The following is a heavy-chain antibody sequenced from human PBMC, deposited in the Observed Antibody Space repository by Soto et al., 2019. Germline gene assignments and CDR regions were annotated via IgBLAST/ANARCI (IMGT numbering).Heavy chain of an antibody. CDR2: IIPIFGTA. D-gene: IGHD3-10*01. V-gene: IGHV1-69*13. CDR3: ATRLGEMANIDY. J-gene: IGHJ4*02. Sequence: ASVKVSCKASGGTFSSYAISWVRQAPGQGLEWMGGIIPIFGTANYAQKFQGRVTITADESTSTAYMELSSLRSEDTAVYYCATRLGEMANIDYWGQGTLVTVSS. CDR1: GGTFSSYA.